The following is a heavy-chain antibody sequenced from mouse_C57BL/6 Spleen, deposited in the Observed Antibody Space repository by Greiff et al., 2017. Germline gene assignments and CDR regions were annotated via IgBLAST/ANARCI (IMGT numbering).Heavy chain of an antibody. D-gene: IGHD1-1*01. CDR1: GFSLTSYG. Sequence: QVQLQQSGPGLVPPSQSLSITCTVSGFSLTSYGVHWVRQSPGKGLEWLGVIWSGGSTDYNAAFISRLSISKDNSKSQVFFKMNSLQADDTAIYYCARNGYYGSSLYAMDYWGQGTSVTVSS. CDR2: IWSGGST. CDR3: ARNGYYGSSLYAMDY. J-gene: IGHJ4*01. V-gene: IGHV2-2*01.